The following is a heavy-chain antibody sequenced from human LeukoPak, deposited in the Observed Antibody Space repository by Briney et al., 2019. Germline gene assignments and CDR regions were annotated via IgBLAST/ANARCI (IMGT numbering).Heavy chain of an antibody. J-gene: IGHJ4*02. D-gene: IGHD6-13*01. CDR2: IWYDGSNK. V-gene: IGHV3-33*01. CDR1: GFTFSSYV. Sequence: GRSLRLSCAASGFTFSSYVMHWVRQAPGKGLEWVAVIWYDGSNKYYADSVKGRFTISRDNSKNTLYLQMNSLRAEDTAVYYCARDKGSSSWYLDYWGQGTLVTVSS. CDR3: ARDKGSSSWYLDY.